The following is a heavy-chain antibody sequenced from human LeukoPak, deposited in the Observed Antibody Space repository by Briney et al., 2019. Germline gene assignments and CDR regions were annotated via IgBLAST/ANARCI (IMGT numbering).Heavy chain of an antibody. V-gene: IGHV1-2*02. J-gene: IGHJ6*03. CDR3: ARDYPDSSGSSYMDV. Sequence: ASVKVSCKASGYTFTDHYMHWVRQAPGQGLEWMGWINPYSGAALYAQRFQGRVTLTRDTSISTAYMDLSRLRSDDIAVYYCARDYPDSSGSSYMDVWAKGTTVTVSS. D-gene: IGHD3-22*01. CDR1: GYTFTDHY. CDR2: INPYSGAA.